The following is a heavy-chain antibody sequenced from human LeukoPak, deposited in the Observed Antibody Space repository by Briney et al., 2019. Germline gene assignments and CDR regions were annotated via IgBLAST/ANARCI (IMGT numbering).Heavy chain of an antibody. J-gene: IGHJ5*02. V-gene: IGHV1-18*01. CDR2: ISAYNGNT. CDR3: ARGVTAARGQRNWFDP. CDR1: GYTFTSYG. D-gene: IGHD3-10*01. Sequence: ASVKVSCKASGYTFTSYGISWVRQAPGQGLEWMGWISAYNGNTNYVQKLQGRVTMTTDTSTSTAYMELRSLRSDDTAVYYCARGVTAARGQRNWFDPWGQGTLVTVSS.